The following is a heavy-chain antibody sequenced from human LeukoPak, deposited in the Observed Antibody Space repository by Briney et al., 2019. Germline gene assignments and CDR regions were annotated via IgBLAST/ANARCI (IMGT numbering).Heavy chain of an antibody. D-gene: IGHD5-12*01. CDR2: IKQDGSAK. J-gene: IGHJ4*02. V-gene: IGHV3-7*01. CDR1: GFTFNRYW. Sequence: HPGGSLRLSCAASGFTFNRYWMSWVRQAPGKELQWVANIKQDGSAKYYVDSVKGRFTISRDNAKNSLYLQMNSLRAEDTAVYYCARVEASGYDYGAFDYWGQGTLVTVSS. CDR3: ARVEASGYDYGAFDY.